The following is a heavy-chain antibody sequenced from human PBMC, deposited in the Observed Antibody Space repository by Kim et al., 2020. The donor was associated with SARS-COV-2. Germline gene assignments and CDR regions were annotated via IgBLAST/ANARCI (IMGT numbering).Heavy chain of an antibody. CDR3: AKVPSWIPGNNDAFDI. J-gene: IGHJ3*02. CDR1: GFTFSSYG. Sequence: GGSLRLSCAASGFTFSSYGMHWVRQAPGKVLEWVAVISYDGSNKYYADSVKGRFTISRDNSKNTLYLQMNSLRAEDTAVYYCAKVPSWIPGNNDAFDIWGQGTMVTVSS. D-gene: IGHD5-18*01. V-gene: IGHV3-30*18. CDR2: ISYDGSNK.